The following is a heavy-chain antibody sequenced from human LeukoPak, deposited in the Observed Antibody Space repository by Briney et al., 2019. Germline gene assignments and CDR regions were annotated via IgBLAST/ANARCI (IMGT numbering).Heavy chain of an antibody. V-gene: IGHV3-23*01. CDR3: AKRRRLHNSGFDY. CDR2: ISGSGGST. CDR1: GFTFSSYS. D-gene: IGHD4-23*01. J-gene: IGHJ4*02. Sequence: PGGSLRLSCAASGFTFSSYSMSWVRQAPGKGLEWVSAISGSGGSTYYADSVKGRFTISRDNSKNTLYLQMNSLRAEDTAVYYCAKRRRLHNSGFDYWGQGTLVTVSS.